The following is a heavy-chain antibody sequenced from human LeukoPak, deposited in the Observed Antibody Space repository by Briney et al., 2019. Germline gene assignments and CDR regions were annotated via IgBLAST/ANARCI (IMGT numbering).Heavy chain of an antibody. D-gene: IGHD6-13*01. CDR3: ASGHSSSWYVRY. J-gene: IGHJ4*02. CDR1: GGSISSSDW. CDR2: IYHGGST. V-gene: IGHV4-4*02. Sequence: SETLSLTCAVSGGSISSSDWWSWVRQPPGKGLEWIGEIYHGGSTNYNPSLKSRVTISVDKSKNQFSLKLSSVTAADTAVYYCASGHSSSWYVRYWGQGTLVTVSS.